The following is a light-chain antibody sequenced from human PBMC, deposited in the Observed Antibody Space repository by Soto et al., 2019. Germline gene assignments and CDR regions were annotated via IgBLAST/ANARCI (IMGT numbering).Light chain of an antibody. CDR2: AAS. V-gene: IGKV1-9*01. J-gene: IGKJ4*01. CDR3: QQVKTYPIT. CDR1: QDISSH. Sequence: DIQLTQSPSFLSASVGDRVTITCRASQDISSHLAWYQQKPGKAPKLLIYAASTLQSGVPSGFGGSGSGTDFTLTITSLQPEDFATYYCQQVKTYPITFGGGTKVEIK.